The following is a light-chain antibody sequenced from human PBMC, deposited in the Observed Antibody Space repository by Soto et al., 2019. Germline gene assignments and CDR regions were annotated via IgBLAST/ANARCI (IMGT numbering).Light chain of an antibody. CDR1: QGISSY. J-gene: IGKJ2*01. CDR3: QQYYSYPYT. Sequence: AIRMTQSPSSFSASTGDRVTITCRASQGISSYLAWYQQKPGKAPKLLIYAASTLQSGVPSRFSGSGSGTEFTLTISCLQSEDFATYYCQQYYSYPYTFGQGTKREIK. V-gene: IGKV1-8*01. CDR2: AAS.